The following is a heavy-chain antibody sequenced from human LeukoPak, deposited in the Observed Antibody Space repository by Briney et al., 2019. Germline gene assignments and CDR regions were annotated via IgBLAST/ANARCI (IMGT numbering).Heavy chain of an antibody. Sequence: SETLSLTCTVSGGSFEHYFWSWIRQPPGKGLEFIGYVYYTGSTDYSPSLKSRLTISADTSKNRFSLKLSSVTAADTAVYYCASHRRSHGAEYWGQGTLVTVSS. CDR1: GGSFEHYF. D-gene: IGHD5-18*01. J-gene: IGHJ4*02. V-gene: IGHV4-59*01. CDR3: ASHRRSHGAEY. CDR2: VYYTGST.